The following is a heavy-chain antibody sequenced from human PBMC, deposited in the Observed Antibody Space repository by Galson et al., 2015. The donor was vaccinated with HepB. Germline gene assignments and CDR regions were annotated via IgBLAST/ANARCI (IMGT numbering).Heavy chain of an antibody. CDR1: GGSISSYY. D-gene: IGHD6-19*01. J-gene: IGHJ4*02. CDR2: IYNSGST. V-gene: IGHV4-59*08. CDR3: ARRVVVAATFDY. Sequence: SETLSLTCTVSGGSISSYYWSWIRQPPGKGLEWIGYIYNSGSTNYNPSLKSRVTISVDTSKNQFSLKLSSVTAADTAVYYCARRVVVAATFDYWGQGTLVTVSS.